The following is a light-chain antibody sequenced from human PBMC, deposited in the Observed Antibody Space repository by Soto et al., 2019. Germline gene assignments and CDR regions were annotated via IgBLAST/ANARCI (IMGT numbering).Light chain of an antibody. Sequence: QSVLTQPASVSGSPGQSITISCTGTGSDISAYNYVSWYQQHPGKAPKLMIYEVGDRPSGLSNRFSGSKSGNTASLTISRLQAEDEADYYCSSYSTTSTPHVLFGGGTKVTVL. CDR1: GSDISAYNY. J-gene: IGLJ2*01. V-gene: IGLV2-14*01. CDR3: SSYSTTSTPHVL. CDR2: EVG.